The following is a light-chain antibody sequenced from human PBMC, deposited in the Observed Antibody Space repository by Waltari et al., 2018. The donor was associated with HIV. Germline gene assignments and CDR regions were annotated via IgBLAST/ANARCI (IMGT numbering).Light chain of an antibody. CDR2: GDD. CDR3: QSYDTIVGGFYV. Sequence: QSVLTQPPSVSGAPGQRVTISCSGSSSSLGTNYDVHWYQQLQRAAPKPHIYGDDNRPSGVPERFSASRSGTSASLAITGLQPEDEADYYCQSYDTIVGGFYVFGTGTKVTV. CDR1: SSSLGTNYD. V-gene: IGLV1-40*01. J-gene: IGLJ1*01.